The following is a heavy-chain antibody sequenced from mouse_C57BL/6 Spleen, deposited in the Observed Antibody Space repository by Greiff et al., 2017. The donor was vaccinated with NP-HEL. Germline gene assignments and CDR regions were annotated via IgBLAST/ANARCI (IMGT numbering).Heavy chain of an antibody. Sequence: EVKLVESGPGLVKPSQSLSLTCSVTGYSITSGYYWNWIRQFPGNKLEWMGYISYDGSNNYNPSLKNRISITRDTSKNQFFLKLNSVTTEDTATYYCARRGYGPFDYWGQGTTLTVSS. D-gene: IGHD1-2*01. CDR1: GYSITSGYY. V-gene: IGHV3-6*01. CDR3: ARRGYGPFDY. J-gene: IGHJ2*01. CDR2: ISYDGSN.